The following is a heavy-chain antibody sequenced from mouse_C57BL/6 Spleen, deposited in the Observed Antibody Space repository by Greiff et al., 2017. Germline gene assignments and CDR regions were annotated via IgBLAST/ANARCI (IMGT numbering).Heavy chain of an antibody. J-gene: IGHJ3*01. CDR2: IDHEDGET. CDR3: ARSTMVTAWFAY. Sequence: DVQLQESGAELVKPGASVKLSCTASGFNFKDYYMHWVKQRTEQGLEWIGRIDHEDGETKYAPKFQGKATITADTSSNTAYLQLSSLTSEDTAVYYCARSTMVTAWFAYWGQGTLVTVSA. V-gene: IGHV14-2*01. D-gene: IGHD2-1*01. CDR1: GFNFKDYY.